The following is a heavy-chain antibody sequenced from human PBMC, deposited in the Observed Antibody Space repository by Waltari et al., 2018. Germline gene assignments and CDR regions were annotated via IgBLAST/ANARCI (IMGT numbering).Heavy chain of an antibody. CDR1: GGTFSSYA. D-gene: IGHD3-22*01. CDR3: ATRVLNYYDSSGYYFDAFDI. CDR2: IIPSFGTA. Sequence: QVQLVQSGAEVKKPGSSVKVSCKASGGTFSSYAISWVRQAPGQGLEWMGGIIPSFGTANYAQKFQGRVTITTDESTSTAYMELSSLRSEDTAVYYCATRVLNYYDSSGYYFDAFDIWGQGTMVTVSS. V-gene: IGHV1-69*05. J-gene: IGHJ3*02.